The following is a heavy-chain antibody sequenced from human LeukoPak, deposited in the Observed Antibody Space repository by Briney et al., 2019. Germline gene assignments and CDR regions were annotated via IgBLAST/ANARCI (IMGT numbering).Heavy chain of an antibody. CDR3: ARAYLFTSNSWWFDP. D-gene: IGHD2/OR15-2a*01. V-gene: IGHV1-8*01. Sequence: ASVKVSCKTSGYTFTSYDINWVRQATGQGLEWLGWMNPNSGNTGYAQQFQGRLTLTRDISISTAYMELSGLGSDDTAVYYCARAYLFTSNSWWFDPWDQGTLVTVSS. CDR1: GYTFTSYD. J-gene: IGHJ5*02. CDR2: MNPNSGNT.